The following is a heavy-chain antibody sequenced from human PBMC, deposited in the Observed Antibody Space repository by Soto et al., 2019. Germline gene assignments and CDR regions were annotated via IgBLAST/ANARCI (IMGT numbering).Heavy chain of an antibody. V-gene: IGHV3-23*01. Sequence: PWGSLLVSCAASVFTFNCYGMTWVGQAPGKGLAWVSAIGTDGNTYYANSVKGRFTISRDNSRTTLYLQMNSLRVEDTALYYCVRKHHGTRPFDCWGQGTMVTVSS. J-gene: IGHJ4*01. CDR2: IGTDGNT. CDR1: VFTFNCYG. CDR3: VRKHHGTRPFDC.